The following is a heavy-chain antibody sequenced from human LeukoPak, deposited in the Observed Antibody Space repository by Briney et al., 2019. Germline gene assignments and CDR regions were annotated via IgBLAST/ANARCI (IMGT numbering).Heavy chain of an antibody. CDR3: ASLYSGYDYGAFDI. D-gene: IGHD5-12*01. CDR2: INPNSGGT. CDR1: GYTFTGYY. J-gene: IGHJ3*02. Sequence: ASVKVSCKASGYTFTGYYMHWVRQAPGQGLEWMGWINPNSGGTNYAQKFQGRVTMTRDTSISTAYMELSRLRSDDTAVYYCASLYSGYDYGAFDIWGQETMVTVSS. V-gene: IGHV1-2*02.